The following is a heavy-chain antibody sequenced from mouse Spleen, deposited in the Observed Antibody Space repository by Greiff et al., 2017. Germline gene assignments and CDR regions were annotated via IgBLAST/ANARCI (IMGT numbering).Heavy chain of an antibody. CDR3: ARGYYLSWFDY. Sequence: VQLQQSGAELVRPGVSVKLSCKGSGYTFTDYAMHWVKQSHAKSLEWIGVISTYYGDASYNQKFKGKATMTVDKSSSTAYMELARLTSEDSAIYYCARGYYLSWFDYWGQGTLVTVSA. V-gene: IGHV1S137*01. J-gene: IGHJ3*01. CDR1: GYTFTDYA. CDR2: ISTYYGDA. D-gene: IGHD2-3*01.